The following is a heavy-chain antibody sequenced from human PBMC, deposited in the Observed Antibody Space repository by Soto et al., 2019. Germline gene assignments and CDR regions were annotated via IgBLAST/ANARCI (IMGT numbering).Heavy chain of an antibody. V-gene: IGHV4-59*01. J-gene: IGHJ4*02. D-gene: IGHD5-18*01. CDR3: AREGYKFGPFDY. CDR1: GGSLSSYY. Sequence: PSETLSLTFTVSGGSLSSYYWSWIRRPPGMGLEWIASISYSGTTNYNSSLKSRVTISIDTSKNQFSLKFNSVTAADTAVYYCAREGYKFGPFDYWGQGALVT. CDR2: ISYSGTT.